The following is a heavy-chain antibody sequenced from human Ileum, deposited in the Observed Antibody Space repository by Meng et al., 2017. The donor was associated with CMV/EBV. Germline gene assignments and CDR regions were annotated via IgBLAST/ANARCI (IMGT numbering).Heavy chain of an antibody. CDR2: ISSSGSTI. J-gene: IGHJ4*02. V-gene: IGHV3-11*04. Sequence: AASGVTFSDYYMSWIRQAPGKGLEWVSYISSSGSTIYYADSVKGRFTISRDNAKNSLYLQMNSLRAEDTAVYYCARVECGGDCYDYWGQGTLVTVSS. D-gene: IGHD2-21*01. CDR3: ARVECGGDCYDY. CDR1: GVTFSDYY.